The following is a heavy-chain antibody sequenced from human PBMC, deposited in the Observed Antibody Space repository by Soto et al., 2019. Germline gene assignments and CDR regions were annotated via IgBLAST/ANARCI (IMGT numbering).Heavy chain of an antibody. Sequence: QVHLVQSGAEVKKPGASVKVSCKASGYTFTSYGITWVRQAPGQGLEWMGWISAHNGNTDYAQKLQGRVIVTRDTSTSTAYMELSCLISDDPAVYYCARGRYGDYWGQGALVTVSS. J-gene: IGHJ4*02. CDR3: ARGRYGDY. V-gene: IGHV1-18*01. CDR1: GYTFTSYG. CDR2: ISAHNGNT. D-gene: IGHD1-1*01.